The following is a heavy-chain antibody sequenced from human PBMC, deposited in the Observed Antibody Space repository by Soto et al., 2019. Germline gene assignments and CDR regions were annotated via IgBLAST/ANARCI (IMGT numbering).Heavy chain of an antibody. J-gene: IGHJ6*02. CDR1: GFTFSSYA. CDR2: ISGSGGNT. Sequence: GGSLRLSCAASGFTFSSYAMSWVRQAPGKGLEWVSAISGSGGNTYYADSVKGRFTISRDNSKSTRYLQMNNLRAEDTAVYYCAKSTSYYDSSGYYQNYYYGMDVWGQGTTVTVSS. D-gene: IGHD3-22*01. CDR3: AKSTSYYDSSGYYQNYYYGMDV. V-gene: IGHV3-23*01.